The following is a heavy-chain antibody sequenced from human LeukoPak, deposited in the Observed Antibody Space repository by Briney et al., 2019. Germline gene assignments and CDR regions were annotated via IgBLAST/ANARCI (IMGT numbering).Heavy chain of an antibody. J-gene: IGHJ6*03. Sequence: ASVKVSCKASGYTLTSYGISGVRQAPGQGLEWMGWISAYNGNTNYAQKLQGRVTMTTDTSTSTAYMELRSLRSDDTAVYYCARDSIAAAGKADYYMDVWGKGTTVTLSS. CDR2: ISAYNGNT. CDR1: GYTLTSYG. D-gene: IGHD6-13*01. V-gene: IGHV1-18*01. CDR3: ARDSIAAAGKADYYMDV.